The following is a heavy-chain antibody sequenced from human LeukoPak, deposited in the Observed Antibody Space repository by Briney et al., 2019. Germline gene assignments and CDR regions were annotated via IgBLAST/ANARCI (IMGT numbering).Heavy chain of an antibody. J-gene: IGHJ6*02. Sequence: SCKVSGYTLTELSMHWVRQAPGKGLEWVAVIWYDGSNKYYADSVKGRFTISRDNSKNTLYLQMNSLRAEDTAVYYCARYYYDSSGSGMDVWGQGTTVTVSS. D-gene: IGHD3-22*01. CDR3: ARYYYDSSGSGMDV. CDR2: IWYDGSNK. V-gene: IGHV3-33*01. CDR1: GYTLTELS.